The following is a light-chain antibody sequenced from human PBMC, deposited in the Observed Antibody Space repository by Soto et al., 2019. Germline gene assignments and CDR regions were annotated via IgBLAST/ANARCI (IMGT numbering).Light chain of an antibody. CDR1: SSDVGAYNS. V-gene: IGLV2-14*01. J-gene: IGLJ1*01. CDR2: EVS. Sequence: QSALTQPASVSGSPGQSVAISCTGTSSDVGAYNSISWYQQHPGQAPTLLLSEVSNRPSGVSDRFSGSKSGNTAAPTISGLQAEDEADYYCSALTTSFTYVLGTGTKVTVL. CDR3: SALTTSFTYV.